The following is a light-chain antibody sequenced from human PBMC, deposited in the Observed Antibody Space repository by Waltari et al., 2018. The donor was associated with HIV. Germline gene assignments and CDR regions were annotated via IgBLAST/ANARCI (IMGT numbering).Light chain of an antibody. CDR2: GDT. Sequence: TQPPSVSGAPGQSVSISCSGNAPNLGAGVDLPWDRQSPSTAPKLVIYGDTVRPSGVTDRFSGSRSLNSVSLDISGLRAEDAGDYYCQSYDISLTGLWVFGGGTKLTVL. V-gene: IGLV1-40*01. J-gene: IGLJ3*02. CDR3: QSYDISLTGLWV. CDR1: APNLGAGVD.